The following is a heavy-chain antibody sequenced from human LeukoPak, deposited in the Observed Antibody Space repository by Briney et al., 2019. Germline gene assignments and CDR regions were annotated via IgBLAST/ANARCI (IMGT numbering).Heavy chain of an antibody. CDR1: GITFSNYG. CDR2: ISYDGSNK. Sequence: GSLRLSCAASGITFSNYGMHWVRQAPGKGLEWVAVISYDGSNKNYADSVKGRFTISRDNSKSTLYLQMNSLRADDTAVYYCARDGDLDAFDIWGQGTMVTVSS. D-gene: IGHD7-27*01. CDR3: ARDGDLDAFDI. J-gene: IGHJ3*02. V-gene: IGHV3-30*03.